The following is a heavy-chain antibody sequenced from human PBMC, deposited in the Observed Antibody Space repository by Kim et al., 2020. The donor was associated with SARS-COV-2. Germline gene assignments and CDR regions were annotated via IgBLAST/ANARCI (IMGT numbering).Heavy chain of an antibody. V-gene: IGHV3-15*01. CDR1: GFTFSNAW. D-gene: IGHD2-2*02. J-gene: IGHJ6*02. CDR2: IKSKTDGGTT. Sequence: GGSLRLSCAASGFTFSNAWMSWVRQAPGKGLEWVGRIKSKTDGGTTDYAAPVKGRFTISRDDSKNTLYLQMNSLKTEDTAVYYCTTDRRDFQLLYGYYYYGMDVWGQGTTVTVSS. CDR3: TTDRRDFQLLYGYYYYGMDV.